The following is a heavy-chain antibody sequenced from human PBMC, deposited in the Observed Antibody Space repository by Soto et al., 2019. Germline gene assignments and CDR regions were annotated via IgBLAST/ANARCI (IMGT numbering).Heavy chain of an antibody. CDR2: VYPGDSET. Sequence: GESLKISCKGSGYDFSRHWIAWVRQKPGKGLEWMGIVYPGDSETRYSPSFQGQVTMSADKSISTAYLQWSSLKASDTAMYYCAREGGYSYGPSFDYWGQGTLVTVSS. CDR3: AREGGYSYGPSFDY. CDR1: GYDFSRHW. D-gene: IGHD5-18*01. J-gene: IGHJ4*02. V-gene: IGHV5-51*01.